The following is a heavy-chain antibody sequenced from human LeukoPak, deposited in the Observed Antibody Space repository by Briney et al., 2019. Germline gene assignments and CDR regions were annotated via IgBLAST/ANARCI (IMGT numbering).Heavy chain of an antibody. J-gene: IGHJ5*02. CDR3: AREGAVYRWFDP. V-gene: IGHV4-31*03. Sequence: SETLSLTCTVSGGSISSGGYYWSWIRQHPGKGLEWIGYIYYSGGTYYNPSLKSRVTVSVDTSKNQFSLKLSSVTAADTAVYYCAREGAVYRWFDPWGQGTLVTVSS. CDR1: GGSISSGGYY. CDR2: IYYSGGT. D-gene: IGHD6-6*01.